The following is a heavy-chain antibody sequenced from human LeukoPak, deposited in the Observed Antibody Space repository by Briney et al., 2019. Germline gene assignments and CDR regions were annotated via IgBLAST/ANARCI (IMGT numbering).Heavy chain of an antibody. V-gene: IGHV3-53*01. Sequence: GGSLRLSCVASGFTVSSSYMSWVRQAPGKGLEWVSVIYSGGSTYYADSVKGRFTISRDNSKNTLYLQMNSLRAEDTAVYYCAKLGGGGYSYDSLPYYFDYWGQGTLVTVSS. D-gene: IGHD5-18*01. J-gene: IGHJ4*02. CDR3: AKLGGGGYSYDSLPYYFDY. CDR2: IYSGGST. CDR1: GFTVSSSY.